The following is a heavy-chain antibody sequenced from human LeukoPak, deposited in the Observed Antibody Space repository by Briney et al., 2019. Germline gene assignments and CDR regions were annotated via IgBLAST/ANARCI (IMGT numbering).Heavy chain of an antibody. CDR2: INPNSGVT. J-gene: IGHJ4*02. Sequence: ASVKVSCKASGHTFTGYYMHWVRQAPGQGLEWMGWINPNSGVTNYAQKFQGRVTMTRDTSLSTAYMELSSLRSEDTAVYYCATDSSGYYYYYWGQGTLVTVSS. CDR3: ATDSSGYYYYY. CDR1: GHTFTGYY. D-gene: IGHD3-22*01. V-gene: IGHV1-2*02.